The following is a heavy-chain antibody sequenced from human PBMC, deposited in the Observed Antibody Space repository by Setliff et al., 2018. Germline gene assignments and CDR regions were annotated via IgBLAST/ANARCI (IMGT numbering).Heavy chain of an antibody. CDR3: ARVSGFLYIDV. CDR2: IYSGGTT. V-gene: IGHV4-4*08. Sequence: SETLSLTCTVSGGSIRSYYWNWIRQPPGKGLEWIGRIYSGGTTYYNSSLKSRVTISLDTSKNQFSLDLSSVTAADTAVYYCARVSGFLYIDVWGNGTTVTVSS. D-gene: IGHD3-3*01. J-gene: IGHJ6*03. CDR1: GGSIRSYY.